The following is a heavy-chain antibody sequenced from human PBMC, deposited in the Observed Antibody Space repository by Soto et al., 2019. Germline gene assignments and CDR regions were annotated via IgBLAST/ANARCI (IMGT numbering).Heavy chain of an antibody. CDR1: GFTVSSNY. CDR3: AKGRRYSPPDY. D-gene: IGHD1-1*01. Sequence: GGSLRLSCAASGFTVSSNYMSWVRQAPGKGLEWVSVIYSGGSTYYADSVKGRFTISRDNSKNTLYLQMNSLRAEDTAVYYCAKGRRYSPPDYWGQGTLVTSPQ. V-gene: IGHV3-53*05. CDR2: IYSGGST. J-gene: IGHJ4*02.